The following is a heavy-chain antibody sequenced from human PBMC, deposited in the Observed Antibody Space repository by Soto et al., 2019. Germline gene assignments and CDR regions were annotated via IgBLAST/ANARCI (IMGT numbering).Heavy chain of an antibody. J-gene: IGHJ4*02. CDR3: ASDPLSSSWLFDY. CDR2: IYYSGST. CDR1: GGSISSSSYY. D-gene: IGHD6-13*01. V-gene: IGHV4-39*01. Sequence: SETLSLTCTVSGGSISSSSYYWGWIRQPPGNGLEWIGSIYYSGSTYYNPSLKSRVTISVDTSKNQFSLKLSSVTAADTAVYYCASDPLSSSWLFDYWGQGTLVTVSS.